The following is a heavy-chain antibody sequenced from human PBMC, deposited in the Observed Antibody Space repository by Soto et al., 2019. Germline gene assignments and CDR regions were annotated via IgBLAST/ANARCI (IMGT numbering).Heavy chain of an antibody. Sequence: LRLSCAASGFTFSSYGMHWVRQAPGKGLEWVAVISYDGSNKYYADSVKGRFTISRDNSKNTLYLQMNSLRAEDTAVYYCAKRRRRCSTTSCRGGFDYWGQGTLVTVSS. CDR1: GFTFSSYG. J-gene: IGHJ4*02. CDR3: AKRRRRCSTTSCRGGFDY. V-gene: IGHV3-30*18. D-gene: IGHD2-2*01. CDR2: ISYDGSNK.